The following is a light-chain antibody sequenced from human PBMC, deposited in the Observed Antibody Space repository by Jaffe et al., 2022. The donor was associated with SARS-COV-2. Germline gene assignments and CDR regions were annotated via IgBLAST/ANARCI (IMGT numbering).Light chain of an antibody. CDR2: DAS. J-gene: IGKJ5*01. CDR1: QDISDY. V-gene: IGKV1-33*01. Sequence: DIQMTQSPSSLSASVGDRVTITCQASQDISDYLNWYQQKPGLAPKLLIYDASNLETGVPSRFGGSGYGTDFTFTISSLQLEDIATYYCQQYDNLPITFGQGTRLEIK. CDR3: QQYDNLPIT.